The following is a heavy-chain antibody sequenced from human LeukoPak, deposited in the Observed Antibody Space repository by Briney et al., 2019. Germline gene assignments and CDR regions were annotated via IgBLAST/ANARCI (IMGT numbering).Heavy chain of an antibody. CDR2: ISDDGSNY. D-gene: IGHD3-10*01. CDR3: AREHRLNYYGSGSYWPDAFDI. CDR1: GFTFSSYA. V-gene: IGHV3-30-3*01. J-gene: IGHJ3*02. Sequence: PGGSLRLSCAASGFTFSSYAIHWVRQPPGKGLEWVAIISDDGSNYSYADSVKGRFTISRDNSKNTLYLQMNSLRAEDTAVYYCAREHRLNYYGSGSYWPDAFDIWGQGTMVTVSS.